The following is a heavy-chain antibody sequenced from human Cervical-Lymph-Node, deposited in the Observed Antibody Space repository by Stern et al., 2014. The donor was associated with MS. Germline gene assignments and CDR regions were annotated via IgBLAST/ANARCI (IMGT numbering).Heavy chain of an antibody. CDR3: ARDTRGYIYGYGASDY. D-gene: IGHD5-18*01. Sequence: EVHLVESGGGLVKPGGSLRLSCAASGFTFSSYSMNWVRQAPGKGLEWVSSISTTSNSRYYADSLKGRFTISRDNAKNSLYLQMNSLRAEDTAVYYCARDTRGYIYGYGASDYWGQGTLVTVSS. CDR2: ISTTSNSR. CDR1: GFTFSSYS. V-gene: IGHV3-21*01. J-gene: IGHJ4*02.